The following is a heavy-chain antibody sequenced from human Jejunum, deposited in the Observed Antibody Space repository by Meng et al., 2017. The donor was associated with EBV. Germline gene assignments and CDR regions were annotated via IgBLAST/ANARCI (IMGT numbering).Heavy chain of an antibody. V-gene: IGHV2-5*02. Sequence: QITLKEAGPTVVKPTQTLSLTCMFSGFSLNTPGMAVGWIRQPPGKALEWLTIFYWDDDKSYSPSLRSRLTITKDTSTNQVVLTMTNMDPVDTARYYCARRYGDYVRYFDSWGQGILVTSPQ. D-gene: IGHD4-17*01. CDR1: GFSLNTPGMA. CDR2: FYWDDDK. J-gene: IGHJ4*02. CDR3: ARRYGDYVRYFDS.